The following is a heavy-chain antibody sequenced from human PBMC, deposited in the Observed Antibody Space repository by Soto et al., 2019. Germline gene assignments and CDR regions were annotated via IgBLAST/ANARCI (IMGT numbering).Heavy chain of an antibody. D-gene: IGHD3-22*01. J-gene: IGHJ1*01. CDR3: ARGLYDSSGHYYYLQH. V-gene: IGHV1-2*04. Sequence: ASVKVSCKASGYTFTGYYMHWVRQAPGQGLEWMGWINPNSGGTNYAQKFQGWVTMTRDTSISTAYMELSRLRSDDTAVYYCARGLYDSSGHYYYLQHWGQGTLDTVSS. CDR1: GYTFTGYY. CDR2: INPNSGGT.